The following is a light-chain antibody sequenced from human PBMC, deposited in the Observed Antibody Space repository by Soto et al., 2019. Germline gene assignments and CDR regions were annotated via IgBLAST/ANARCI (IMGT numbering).Light chain of an antibody. V-gene: IGKV1-39*01. CDR3: QQSYSTPIT. CDR2: AAS. Sequence: DIQMTQSPSSLSASVGDRVTITCRASQSISSYLNWYQQKPGKAPKLLIYAASSLQSGVPSRFSDSGSWTDFTLTISSLQPEDFATYYCQQSYSTPITFGQGTRLEIK. CDR1: QSISSY. J-gene: IGKJ5*01.